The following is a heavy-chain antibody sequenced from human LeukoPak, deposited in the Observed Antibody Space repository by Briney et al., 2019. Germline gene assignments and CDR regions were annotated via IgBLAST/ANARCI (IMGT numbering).Heavy chain of an antibody. J-gene: IGHJ4*02. CDR2: IYTSGST. CDR3: ARHEGAQGGIFDY. D-gene: IGHD3-16*01. CDR1: GGSISSGSYY. Sequence: SETLSLTCTVSGGSISSGSYYWSWIRQPAGKGLEWIGRIYTSGSTNYNPSLKSRVTISVDTSKNQFSLKLSSVTAADTAVYYCARHEGAQGGIFDYWGQGTLVTVSP. V-gene: IGHV4-61*02.